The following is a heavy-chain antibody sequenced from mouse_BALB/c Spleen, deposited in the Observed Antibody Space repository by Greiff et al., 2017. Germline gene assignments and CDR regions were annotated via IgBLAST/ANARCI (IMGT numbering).Heavy chain of an antibody. V-gene: IGHV5-17*02. D-gene: IGHD2-3*01. CDR3: ARNDGNYGGAMDY. J-gene: IGHJ4*01. CDR2: ISSGSSTI. Sequence: EGKLVESGGGLVQPGGSRKLSCAASGFTFSSFGMHWVRQAPEKGLEWVAYISSGSSTIYYADTVKGRFTISRDNPKNTLFLQMTSLRSEDTAMYYCARNDGNYGGAMDYWGQGTSVTVSS. CDR1: GFTFSSFG.